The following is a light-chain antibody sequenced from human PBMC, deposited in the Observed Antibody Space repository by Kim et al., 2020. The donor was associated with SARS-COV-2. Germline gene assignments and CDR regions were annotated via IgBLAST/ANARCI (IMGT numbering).Light chain of an antibody. CDR2: KDS. J-gene: IGLJ2*01. Sequence: SVSPGQTARITCSGDVLAKKYARWFQQKPGQAPVLVIYKDSERPSGIPERFSGSSSGTTVTLTISGAQVEDEADYYCYSAADNNLVFGGGTQLPS. V-gene: IGLV3-27*01. CDR1: VLAKKY. CDR3: YSAADNNLV.